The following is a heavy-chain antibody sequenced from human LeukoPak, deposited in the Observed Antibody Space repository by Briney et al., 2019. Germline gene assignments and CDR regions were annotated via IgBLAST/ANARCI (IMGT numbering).Heavy chain of an antibody. CDR1: TYSIGSGYY. CDR3: ARQIWAFDI. V-gene: IGHV4-38-2*02. J-gene: IGHJ3*02. CDR2: IYHSGST. D-gene: IGHD5-18*01. Sequence: SETLSLTCTVSTYSIGSGYYWGWIRQPPGKGLEWIGSIYHSGSTYYNPSPKSRVTISVDTSKNQFSLKLSSVTAADTAVYYCARQIWAFDIWGQGTMVTVSS.